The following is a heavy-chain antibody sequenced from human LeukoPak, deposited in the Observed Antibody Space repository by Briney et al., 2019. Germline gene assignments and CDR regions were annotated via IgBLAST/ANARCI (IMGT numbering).Heavy chain of an antibody. Sequence: SETLSLTCTVSGGSISSCYWSWIRQPAGKGLEWIGRIYTSGRTNYNPSLKSRVTMSVDTSKNQFSLKLSSVTAADTAVYYCARDSSSWGFFDYWGQGTLVTVSS. CDR2: IYTSGRT. J-gene: IGHJ4*02. V-gene: IGHV4-4*07. CDR1: GGSISSCY. D-gene: IGHD6-13*01. CDR3: ARDSSSWGFFDY.